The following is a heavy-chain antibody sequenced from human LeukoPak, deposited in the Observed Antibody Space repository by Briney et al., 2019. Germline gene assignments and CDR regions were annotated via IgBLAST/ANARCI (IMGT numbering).Heavy chain of an antibody. CDR2: IWYDGTNR. CDR3: ARVGYYYDSSGYPY. D-gene: IGHD3-22*01. Sequence: QPGGSLRLSCAASGFTFSSYGMHWVRQAPGKGLEWVAVIWYDGTNRYYADSVKGRFTISRDNSKNTLYLQMNSLRAEDTAVYYCARVGYYYDSSGYPYWGQGTLVTVSS. CDR1: GFTFSSYG. J-gene: IGHJ4*02. V-gene: IGHV3-33*08.